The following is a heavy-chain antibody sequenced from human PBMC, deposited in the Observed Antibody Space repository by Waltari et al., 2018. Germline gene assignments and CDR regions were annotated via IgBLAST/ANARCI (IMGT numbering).Heavy chain of an antibody. CDR3: ARYYSSGVGAFDI. CDR1: GYSISSGYY. J-gene: IGHJ3*02. D-gene: IGHD6-19*01. V-gene: IGHV4-38-2*01. Sequence: QVQLQESGPGLVKPSETLSLTCAVSGYSISSGYYWGWIRQPPGKGLEWIGSIYHSGSTYYNPSLKSRVTISEDTSKNQFSLKLSSVTAADTAVYYCARYYSSGVGAFDIWGQGTMVTVSS. CDR2: IYHSGST.